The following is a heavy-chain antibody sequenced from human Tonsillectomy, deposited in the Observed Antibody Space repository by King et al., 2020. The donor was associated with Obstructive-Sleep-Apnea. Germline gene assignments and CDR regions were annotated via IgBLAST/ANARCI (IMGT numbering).Heavy chain of an antibody. CDR1: GYTFTGYF. Sequence: VQLVESGAEVKKPGASVRVSCKAAGYTFTGYFMHWLRQAPGQGPEWMGWINPNSGGTSYGQKFQGRVTMTRDTSTNTDFMELSRLRSDDTAVYYCATGRGIVAVFDIWGQGKMATGSS. CDR3: ATGRGIVAVFDI. D-gene: IGHD3-16*02. CDR2: INPNSGGT. J-gene: IGHJ3*02. V-gene: IGHV1-2*02.